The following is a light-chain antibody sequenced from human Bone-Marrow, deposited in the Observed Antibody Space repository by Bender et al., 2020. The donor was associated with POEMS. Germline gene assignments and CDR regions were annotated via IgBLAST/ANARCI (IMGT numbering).Light chain of an antibody. CDR1: SSDVGGYNY. CDR3: QAWDSSTYLV. J-gene: IGLJ2*01. Sequence: QSALTQPASVSGSPGQSITISCTGTSSDVGGYNYVSWYQQHPGKAPKLMIYDVSNRPSGVSNRFSGSKSGNTASLTISGLQAEDEADYYCQAWDSSTYLVFGGGTKLTVL. CDR2: DVS. V-gene: IGLV2-14*01.